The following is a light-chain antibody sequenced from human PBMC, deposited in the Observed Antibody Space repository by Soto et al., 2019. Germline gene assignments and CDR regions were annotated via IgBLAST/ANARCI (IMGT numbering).Light chain of an antibody. CDR2: SNN. V-gene: IGLV1-44*01. CDR1: SSNIGSNT. CDR3: AAWDDSLNGVV. J-gene: IGLJ2*01. Sequence: QSVLTQPPSASWTPGQRVTISCSGSSSNIGSNTVNWYQQLPGTAPKLLIYSNNQRPSGVPDRFSGSKSGTSASLALSGLQSEDEADYYCAAWDDSLNGVVFGGGTKLTVL.